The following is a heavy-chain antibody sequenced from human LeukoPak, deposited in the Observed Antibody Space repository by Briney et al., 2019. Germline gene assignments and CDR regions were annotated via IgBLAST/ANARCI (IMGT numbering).Heavy chain of an antibody. Sequence: GGALRLSCAASGFTFSSYDMSWVRQAPGKGLEWVSAISGSGGRTYYADSVKGRFTISRDNSKNMLYLQMNSLRAEDTAVYYSAKDRNRAHYWAQGTLVTVSS. CDR2: ISGSGGRT. J-gene: IGHJ4*02. CDR1: GFTFSSYD. V-gene: IGHV3-23*01. D-gene: IGHD1-14*01. CDR3: AKDRNRAHY.